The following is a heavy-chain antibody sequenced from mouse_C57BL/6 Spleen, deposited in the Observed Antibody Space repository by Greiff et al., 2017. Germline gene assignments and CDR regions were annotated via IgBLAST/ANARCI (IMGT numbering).Heavy chain of an antibody. CDR1: GYAFSSYW. CDR2: IYPGDGDT. J-gene: IGHJ1*03. V-gene: IGHV1-80*01. D-gene: IGHD2-4*01. CDR3: ARAADYDFRYFDD. Sequence: VQLQQSGAELVKPGASVKISCKASGYAFSSYWMNWVKQRPGKGLEWIGQIYPGDGDTNYNGKFKGKATLTADKSSSTAYMQLSSLTSEDSAVYYCARAADYDFRYFDDWGTGTTVTVSS.